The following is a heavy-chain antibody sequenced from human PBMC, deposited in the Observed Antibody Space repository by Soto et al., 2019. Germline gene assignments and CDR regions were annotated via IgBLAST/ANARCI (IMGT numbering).Heavy chain of an antibody. D-gene: IGHD3-22*01. CDR3: AKNYDSRGRDAFDI. CDR1: GFTFSSYA. Sequence: SAGSLRLSCTASGFTFSSYAMSWVRQAPGKGLEWISAISGSGGSTYYADSVKGRFTISRDNSKNTLYLQMNSLRAEDTAVYYCAKNYDSRGRDAFDIWGKWTRVTVSS. CDR2: ISGSGGST. J-gene: IGHJ3*02. V-gene: IGHV3-23*01.